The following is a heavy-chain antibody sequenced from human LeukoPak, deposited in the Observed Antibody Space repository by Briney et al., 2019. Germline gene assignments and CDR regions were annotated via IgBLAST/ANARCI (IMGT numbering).Heavy chain of an antibody. D-gene: IGHD2-15*01. CDR1: GFTFSSYS. V-gene: IGHV3-23*01. Sequence: GGSLRLSCAASGFTFSSYSMNWVRQAPGKGLEWVSAISGSGGSTYYADSVKGRFTISRDNSKNTLYLQMNSLRAEDTAVYYCARSGVVVVVAARDYYYMDVWGKGTTVTVSS. CDR3: ARSGVVVVVAARDYYYMDV. CDR2: ISGSGGST. J-gene: IGHJ6*03.